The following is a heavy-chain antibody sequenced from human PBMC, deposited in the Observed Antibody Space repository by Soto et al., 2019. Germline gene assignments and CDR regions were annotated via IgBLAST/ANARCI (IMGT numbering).Heavy chain of an antibody. CDR1: GFTFGSYA. CDR3: ARDASGSYHYYYYYGMDV. D-gene: IGHD1-26*01. V-gene: IGHV3-30-3*01. Sequence: QVQLVESGGGVVQPGRSLSLSCAASGFTFGSYAMHWVRQAPGKGREGVAVISYDGSNKYYADSVKGRFTISRDNSKNTLYLQMNSLRAEDTAVYYCARDASGSYHYYYYYGMDVWGQGTTVTVSS. CDR2: ISYDGSNK. J-gene: IGHJ6*02.